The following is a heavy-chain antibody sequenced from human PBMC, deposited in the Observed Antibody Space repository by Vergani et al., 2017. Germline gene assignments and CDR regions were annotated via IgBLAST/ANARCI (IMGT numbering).Heavy chain of an antibody. D-gene: IGHD3-10*01. CDR3: ARRAPDYYGSGSYYNAYYGMDV. Sequence: EVQLVQSGAEVKKPGESLKISCKGSGYSFTSYWIGWVRQMPGEGLEWMGIIYPGDSDTRYSPSFQGQVTISADKSISTAYLQWSSLKSSDTAMYYCARRAPDYYGSGSYYNAYYGMDVWGQGTTVTVSS. J-gene: IGHJ6*02. V-gene: IGHV5-51*01. CDR1: GYSFTSYW. CDR2: IYPGDSDT.